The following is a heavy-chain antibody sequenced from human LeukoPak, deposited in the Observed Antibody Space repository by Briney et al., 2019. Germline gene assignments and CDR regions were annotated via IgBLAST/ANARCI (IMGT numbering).Heavy chain of an antibody. Sequence: PSETLSLTCTVSGGSISSNYWSWIRQPPGKGLEWIGYIYYSGTTSYYPSLKSRVTISLDTSKNQFSLKVSSVTAADTAVYYCARVGWPVLLIDSWGQGTLVTVSS. V-gene: IGHV4-59*01. D-gene: IGHD2/OR15-2a*01. CDR3: ARVGWPVLLIDS. CDR1: GGSISSNY. CDR2: IYYSGTT. J-gene: IGHJ5*01.